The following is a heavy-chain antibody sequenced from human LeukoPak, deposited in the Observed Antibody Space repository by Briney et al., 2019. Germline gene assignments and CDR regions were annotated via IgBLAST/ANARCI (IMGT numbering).Heavy chain of an antibody. D-gene: IGHD3-10*01. V-gene: IGHV4-39*01. CDR2: IYYSGSP. CDR3: ARLGSFTKTYYFDY. J-gene: IGHJ4*02. CDR1: GGSISSSSYY. Sequence: SETLSLTCTVSGGSISSSSYYWGWIRQPPGKGLEYIGSIYYSGSPYYSPSLKGRVTISVDTSKNQFSLKLSSVTAADAAVYYCARLGSFTKTYYFDYWGQGTLVTVSS.